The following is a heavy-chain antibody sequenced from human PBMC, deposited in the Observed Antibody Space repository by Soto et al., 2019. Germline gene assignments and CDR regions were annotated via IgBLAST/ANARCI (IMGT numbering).Heavy chain of an antibody. CDR2: TVAGSGNR. V-gene: IGHV1-18*01. Sequence: QVQLMQSGAEVTKPGASVTLSCKTSGYAFMSYGLSWVRLAPGQGLEWMGWTVAGSGNRIYAQKFLDRINMNIDRSTNTGYMELRRLRSDDSALYFCTRVAGYGSGSRHFDNWGQGTLVTVSS. CDR1: GYAFMSYG. CDR3: TRVAGYGSGSRHFDN. J-gene: IGHJ4*02. D-gene: IGHD3-10*01.